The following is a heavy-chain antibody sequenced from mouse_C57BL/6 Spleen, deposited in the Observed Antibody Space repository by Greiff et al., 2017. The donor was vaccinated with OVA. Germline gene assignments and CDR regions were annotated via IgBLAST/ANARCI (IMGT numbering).Heavy chain of an antibody. V-gene: IGHV1-4*01. CDR1: GYTFTSYT. J-gene: IGHJ4*01. Sequence: VQLQQSGAELARPGASVKMSCKASGYTFTSYTMHWVKQRPGQGLEWIGYINPSSGYTKYNQKFKDKATLTADKSSSTAYMQLSSLTSEDSAVYYCARSYYDERYAMDYWGQGTSVTVSS. D-gene: IGHD2-4*01. CDR2: INPSSGYT. CDR3: ARSYYDERYAMDY.